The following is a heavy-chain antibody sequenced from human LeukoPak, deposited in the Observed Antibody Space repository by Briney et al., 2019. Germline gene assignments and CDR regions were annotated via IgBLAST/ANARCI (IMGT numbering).Heavy chain of an antibody. D-gene: IGHD1-7*01. Sequence: GGSLRLSCAASGFTFSDYSMNWVRQAPGKGLEWVSSISSTSDYIYYADSLKGRFTTSRDNARNSLYLQMSSLRAEDTAVYYCARDIAGRELLDYWGQGTLVTVSS. V-gene: IGHV3-21*01. J-gene: IGHJ4*02. CDR3: ARDIAGRELLDY. CDR2: ISSTSDYI. CDR1: GFTFSDYS.